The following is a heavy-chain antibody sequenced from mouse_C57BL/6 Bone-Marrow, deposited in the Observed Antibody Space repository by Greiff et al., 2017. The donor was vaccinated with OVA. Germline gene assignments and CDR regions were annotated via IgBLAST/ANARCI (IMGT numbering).Heavy chain of an antibody. J-gene: IGHJ4*01. V-gene: IGHV5-12*01. D-gene: IGHD2-3*01. CDR1: GFTFSDYY. CDR2: ISNGGGST. Sequence: EVQGVESGGGLVQPGGSLKLSCAASGFTFSDYYMYWVRQTPEKRLEWVAYISNGGGSTYYPDTVKGRFTISRDNAKNTLYLQMSRLKSEDTAMYYCARHGSYEAFPHYYAMDYWGQGTSVTVSS. CDR3: ARHGSYEAFPHYYAMDY.